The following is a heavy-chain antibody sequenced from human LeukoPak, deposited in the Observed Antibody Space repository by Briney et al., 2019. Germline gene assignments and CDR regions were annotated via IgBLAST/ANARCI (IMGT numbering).Heavy chain of an antibody. Sequence: PSETLSLTCTVSGGSINSTRYYWGWIRQPPGKGLEWIGSIYYSGNSYYNPSLKSRVTISVDTPKSQFSLKLTSVTAADTAVYSCATGSVTTRYYYFFHMDVWGKGTSVTVS. D-gene: IGHD4-17*01. J-gene: IGHJ6*03. CDR3: ATGSVTTRYYYFFHMDV. CDR2: IYYSGNS. V-gene: IGHV4-39*01. CDR1: GGSINSTRYY.